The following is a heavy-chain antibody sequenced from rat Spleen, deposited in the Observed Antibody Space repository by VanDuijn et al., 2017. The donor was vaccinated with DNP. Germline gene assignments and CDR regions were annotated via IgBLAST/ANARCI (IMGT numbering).Heavy chain of an antibody. J-gene: IGHJ3*01. V-gene: IGHV5-22*01. CDR2: IRYDGGST. Sequence: EVQLVESGGGLVQPGRSLKLSCAASGFTFSDYYMAWVRQAPTKGLEWVAFIRYDGGSTSYGDSVKGRFTISRDNGKSTLFLQMNSLRSEDMATYYCARPYYYRYSGWFAYWGQGTLVTVSS. D-gene: IGHD1-2*01. CDR1: GFTFSDYY. CDR3: ARPYYYRYSGWFAY.